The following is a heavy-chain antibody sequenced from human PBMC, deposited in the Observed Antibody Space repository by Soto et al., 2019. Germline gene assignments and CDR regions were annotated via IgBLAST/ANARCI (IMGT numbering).Heavy chain of an antibody. J-gene: IGHJ5*02. Sequence: PSETLSLTCAVSGGSISSGGYSWSWIRQPPGKGLEWIGYIYHSGSTYYNPSLKSRVTISVDRSKNQFSLQLTSVTAADTAVYYCARALWGPAGHINWFDPWGQGTLVTVSS. CDR1: GGSISSGGYS. V-gene: IGHV4-30-2*01. D-gene: IGHD2-2*01. CDR3: ARALWGPAGHINWFDP. CDR2: IYHSGST.